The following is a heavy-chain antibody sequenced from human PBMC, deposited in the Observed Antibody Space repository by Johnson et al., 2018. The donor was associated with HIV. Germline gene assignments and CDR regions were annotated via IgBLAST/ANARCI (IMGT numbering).Heavy chain of an antibody. D-gene: IGHD4-11*01. CDR1: GFSFSSNW. V-gene: IGHV3-7*01. CDR3: AKDQYSNYAWSAFDI. J-gene: IGHJ3*02. Sequence: VQLVESGGGMVKPGGSLRLSCVGSGFSFSSNWMSWVRQAPGKGLEWVANIRQDGSEKYYVDSVMGRFTISRDNAKNSLFLQMNSLRTEDTAMYYCAKDQYSNYAWSAFDIWGQGTMVTVSS. CDR2: IRQDGSEK.